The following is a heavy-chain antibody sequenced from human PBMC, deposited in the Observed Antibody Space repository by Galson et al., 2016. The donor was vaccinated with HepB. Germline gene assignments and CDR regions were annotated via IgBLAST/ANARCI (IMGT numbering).Heavy chain of an antibody. CDR2: ITPEGSDT. Sequence: SLRLSCAASGFTFSSYGMHWVRQAPGKGLDWVALITPEGSDTYYADAVKGRFTISRDNSKNTLSLQMNSLTAEDTAIYYCARDGISSLDQWGQGILVTVS. CDR1: GFTFSSYG. D-gene: IGHD2/OR15-2a*01. CDR3: ARDGISSLDQ. J-gene: IGHJ4*02. V-gene: IGHV3-30*03.